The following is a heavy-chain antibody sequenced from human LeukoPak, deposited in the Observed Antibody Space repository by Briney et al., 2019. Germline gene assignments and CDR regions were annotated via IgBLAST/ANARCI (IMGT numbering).Heavy chain of an antibody. V-gene: IGHV4-39*07. CDR3: ARGVIKMATIPTAPDY. CDR1: GGSISSSSYY. D-gene: IGHD5-24*01. J-gene: IGHJ4*02. CDR2: IYYSGST. Sequence: KASETLSLTCTVSGGSISSSSYYWGWIRQPPGKGLEWIGSIYYSGSTYYNPSLKSRVTISVDTSKNQFSLKLSSVTAADTAVYYCARGVIKMATIPTAPDYWGQGTLVTVSS.